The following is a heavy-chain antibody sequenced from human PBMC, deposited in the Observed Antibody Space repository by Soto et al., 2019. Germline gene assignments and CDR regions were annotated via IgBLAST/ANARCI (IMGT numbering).Heavy chain of an antibody. D-gene: IGHD6-13*01. J-gene: IGHJ4*02. V-gene: IGHV3-23*01. CDR2: ISGSGGST. Sequence: GGSLRLSWAASGCTFSSYAMSWVRQAPGKGLEWVSAISGSGGSTYYADSVKGRFTISRDNSKNTLYLQMNSLRAEDTAVYYCAKVFRQLVRIFDYWGQGTLVTVS. CDR3: AKVFRQLVRIFDY. CDR1: GCTFSSYA.